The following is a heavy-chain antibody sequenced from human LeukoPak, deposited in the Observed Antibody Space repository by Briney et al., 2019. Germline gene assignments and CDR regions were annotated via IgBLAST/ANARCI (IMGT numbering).Heavy chain of an antibody. J-gene: IGHJ6*03. CDR2: IYTSGST. CDR1: GGSISSYY. V-gene: IGHV4-4*07. CDR3: ARGGCSGGSCYSSIEYYYYYMDV. D-gene: IGHD2-15*01. Sequence: SETLSLTCTVSGGSISSYYWSWIRQPAGKGLEWIGRIYTSGSTNYNPSLRSRVTMSVDTSKNQFSLKLSSVTAADTAVYYCARGGCSGGSCYSSIEYYYYYMDVWGKGTTVTVSS.